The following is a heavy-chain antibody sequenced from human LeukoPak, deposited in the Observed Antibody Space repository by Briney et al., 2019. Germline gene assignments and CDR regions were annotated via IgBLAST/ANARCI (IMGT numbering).Heavy chain of an antibody. CDR2: INHSGST. CDR3: ASPWDF. V-gene: IGHV4-39*07. J-gene: IGHJ4*02. Sequence: SETLSLTCTVSGGSISSSSYYWSWIRQPPGKGLEWIGEINHSGSTNHNPSLKSRVTISVDTSKNQFSLKLSSVTAADTAVYYCASPWDFWGQGTLVTVSS. CDR1: GGSISSSSYY.